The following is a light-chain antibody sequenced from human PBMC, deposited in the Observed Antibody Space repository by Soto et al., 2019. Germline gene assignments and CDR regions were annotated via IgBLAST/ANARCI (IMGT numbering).Light chain of an antibody. V-gene: IGKV3-11*01. CDR3: QQRSDWPLT. CDR1: QSVTSY. CDR2: DVS. Sequence: EIGLTQSPATLSLSPGEIATLSFRASQSVTSYLAWYQQKPGQAPRLLIYDVSNRASGIPARFSGSGSETDFTLTISSLEPEDFAVYYCQQRSDWPLTFGQGTRLEIK. J-gene: IGKJ5*01.